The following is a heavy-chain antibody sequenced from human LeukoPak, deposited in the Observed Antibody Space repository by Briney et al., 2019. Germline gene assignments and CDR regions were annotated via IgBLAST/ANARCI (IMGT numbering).Heavy chain of an antibody. CDR2: IKEDGSEQ. CDR3: ARTYFRSGSFYNPFDH. D-gene: IGHD3-10*01. V-gene: IGHV3-7*01. J-gene: IGHJ4*02. CDR1: GFRFSTYW. Sequence: GGSLRLSCAASGFRFSTYWMTWVRQGPGKGLEWVASIKEDGSEQKYVDSVKGRFTISRDNAKNSLYLEMNSLRAEDTAVFYCARTYFRSGSFYNPFDHWGQGALVTVSS.